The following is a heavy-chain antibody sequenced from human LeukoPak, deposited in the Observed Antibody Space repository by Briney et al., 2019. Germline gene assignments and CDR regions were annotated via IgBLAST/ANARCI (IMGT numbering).Heavy chain of an antibody. CDR3: ARDSSSGYYELDY. V-gene: IGHV3-23*01. CDR1: GFTFSSYA. CDR2: FSGSGGST. D-gene: IGHD3-22*01. Sequence: GGSLRLSCAASGFTFSSYAMSWVRQPPGKGLECISGFSGSGGSTYYADSVKGRFTISRDNSKNTLYLQMNSLRVEDTAMYFCARDSSSGYYELDYWGQGTLVIVSS. J-gene: IGHJ4*02.